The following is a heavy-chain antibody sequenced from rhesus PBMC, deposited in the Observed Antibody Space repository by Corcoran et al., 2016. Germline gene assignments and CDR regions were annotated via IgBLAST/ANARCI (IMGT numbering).Heavy chain of an antibody. V-gene: IGHV3-37*01. CDR2: ISGSSSST. CDR3: AREDSYSYFDY. J-gene: IGHJ4*01. D-gene: IGHD5-36*02. CDR1: GFTFSDHY. Sequence: EVQLVESGGGLVQPGGSLRLSCAASGFTFSDHYMDWVRQAPGKGLEGVSSISGSSSSTYYPDSVKSRFTISRDNAKNTLYMQMNSPRAEDTAVYYCAREDSYSYFDYWGQGVLVTVSS.